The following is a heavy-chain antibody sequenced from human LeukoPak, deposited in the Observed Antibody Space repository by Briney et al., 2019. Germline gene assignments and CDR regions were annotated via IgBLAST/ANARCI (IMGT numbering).Heavy chain of an antibody. CDR2: INPNTGGT. V-gene: IGHV1-2*06. J-gene: IGHJ4*02. Sequence: ASVKVSCKASGYTFTGYYLHWVRQAPGQGLEWLGRINPNTGGTDDAQKFQGRVTMTRDTSISTAYVELSSLRSDNTALYYCARQGIAAAVDYWGQGTLVTVSS. CDR3: ARQGIAAAVDY. CDR1: GYTFTGYY. D-gene: IGHD6-13*01.